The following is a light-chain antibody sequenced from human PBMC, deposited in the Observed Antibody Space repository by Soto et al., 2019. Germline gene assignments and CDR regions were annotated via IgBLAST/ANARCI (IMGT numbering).Light chain of an antibody. CDR3: QQYHNWLMYT. V-gene: IGKV3-15*01. J-gene: IGKJ2*01. Sequence: EIVMTQSPVTLSVSPGERATLSCRASQSVSSDLAWYQQKPGQAPRLLIYGASTRATGIPARFSGSGSGTEFTLTISSLQSEDFAVYYCQQYHNWLMYTFXQGTKVDIK. CDR1: QSVSSD. CDR2: GAS.